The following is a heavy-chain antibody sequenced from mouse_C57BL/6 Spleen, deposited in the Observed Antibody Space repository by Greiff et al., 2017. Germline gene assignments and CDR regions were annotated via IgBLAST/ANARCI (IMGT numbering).Heavy chain of an antibody. CDR3: VGGYSFDY. Sequence: VQLQQSGGGLVQPKGSLKLSCAASGFSFNTYAMNWVRQAPGKGLEWVARIRSKSNNYATYYADSVKDRFTISRDDSECMLYMQMNNLKTEDTAMYYCVGGYSFDYWGQGTLVTVSA. J-gene: IGHJ3*01. D-gene: IGHD2-3*01. CDR1: GFSFNTYA. CDR2: IRSKSNNYAT. V-gene: IGHV10-1*01.